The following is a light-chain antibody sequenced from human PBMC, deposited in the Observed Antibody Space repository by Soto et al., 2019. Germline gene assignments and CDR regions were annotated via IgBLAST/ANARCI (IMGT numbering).Light chain of an antibody. CDR1: QSVASNH. CDR2: GAS. J-gene: IGKJ2*01. CDR3: QQYGSSTGT. V-gene: IGKV3-20*01. Sequence: EIVLTQSPGTVSLSPGERATLSCRASQSVASNHLAWYQQQPGQAPRLLIYGASIRATGIPDRFSGSGSGTEFTLTISRLEPEDFAVYYCQQYGSSTGTFGPGTKVEIK.